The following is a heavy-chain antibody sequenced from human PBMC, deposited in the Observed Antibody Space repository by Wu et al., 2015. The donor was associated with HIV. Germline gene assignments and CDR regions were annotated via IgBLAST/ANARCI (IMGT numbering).Heavy chain of an antibody. CDR1: GYPFTDYY. V-gene: IGHV1-2*02. CDR2: INPNSGGT. CDR3: ARRTLRXSESYGRIVDYYG. J-gene: IGHJ6*01. Sequence: QVQLVQSGTEVKKPGASVKVSCKASGYPFTDYYIFWVRQAPGQGLEWMGWINPNSGGTNYAQKFQGRVTMTRDTSISTAYMELSRLRSDDTAVYYCARRTLRXSESYGRIVDYYG. D-gene: IGHD1-26*01.